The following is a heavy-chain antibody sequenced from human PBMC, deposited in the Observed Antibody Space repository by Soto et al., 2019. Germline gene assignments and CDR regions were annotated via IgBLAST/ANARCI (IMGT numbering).Heavy chain of an antibody. J-gene: IGHJ6*02. CDR1: GFTFSSYG. D-gene: IGHD6-19*01. Sequence: GGSLRLSCAASGFTFSSYGMHWVRQAPGKGLEWVAVIWYDGSNKYYADSVKGRFTISRDNSKNTLYLQMNSLRAEDTAVYYCARDSDSSGWYYPGGMDVWGQGTTVTVSS. CDR3: ARDSDSSGWYYPGGMDV. CDR2: IWYDGSNK. V-gene: IGHV3-33*01.